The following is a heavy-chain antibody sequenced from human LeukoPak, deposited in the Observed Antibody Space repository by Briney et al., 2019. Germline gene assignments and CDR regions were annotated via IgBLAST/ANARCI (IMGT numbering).Heavy chain of an antibody. J-gene: IGHJ4*02. CDR1: GFTFSTYA. Sequence: PGGSLRLSCAASGFTFSTYAMNWVRQAPGKGLEWVSAITGSGDYTYYADSVKGRFTISRDNSKNKLYLQMNSLRAEDTAIYYCAKELGDWSALQNDYWGQGTLVTVSS. CDR3: AKELGDWSALQNDY. V-gene: IGHV3-23*01. CDR2: ITGSGDYT. D-gene: IGHD3/OR15-3a*01.